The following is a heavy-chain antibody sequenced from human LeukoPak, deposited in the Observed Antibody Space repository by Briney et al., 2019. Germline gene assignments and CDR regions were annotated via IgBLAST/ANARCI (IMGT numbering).Heavy chain of an antibody. D-gene: IGHD3-22*01. CDR3: SRDANYYDSSRHYFDAFDI. Sequence: GGSLRLSCAASGFTFSSYAMSWVRQAPGKGLEWVSAISGSGGSTYYADSVKGRFTISRDNSKNTLYLQMNNLRAEDTAVYYCSRDANYYDSSRHYFDAFDIWGQGTSVTVSS. J-gene: IGHJ3*02. V-gene: IGHV3-23*01. CDR2: ISGSGGST. CDR1: GFTFSSYA.